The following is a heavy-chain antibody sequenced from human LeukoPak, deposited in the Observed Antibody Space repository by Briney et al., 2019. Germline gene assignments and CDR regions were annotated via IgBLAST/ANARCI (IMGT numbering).Heavy chain of an antibody. CDR2: IKQDGSDK. CDR1: GFTFSNHW. D-gene: IGHD2-15*01. CDR3: ARGQWVAY. Sequence: PGGSLRLSCAAAGFTFSNHWMSWVRQTPGKGLEWVANIKQDGSDKYYVDSVKGRFTISRDNAKNSPYLQMNNLRAEDTAVYYCARGQWVAYWGQGTLVTGSS. V-gene: IGHV3-7*01. J-gene: IGHJ4*02.